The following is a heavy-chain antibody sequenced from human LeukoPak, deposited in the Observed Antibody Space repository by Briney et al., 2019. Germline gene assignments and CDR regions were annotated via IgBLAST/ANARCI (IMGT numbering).Heavy chain of an antibody. V-gene: IGHV3-21*01. CDR2: ISSSSSYI. Sequence: PGGSLRLSCAASGFTFSSYSMDWVRQAPGKGLEWVSSISSSSSYIYYADSVKGRFTISRDNAKHSLYLQMNSLRAEDTAVYYCARHQSSGNHNWGQGTLVTVSS. CDR1: GFTFSSYS. D-gene: IGHD3-22*01. CDR3: ARHQSSGNHN. J-gene: IGHJ4*02.